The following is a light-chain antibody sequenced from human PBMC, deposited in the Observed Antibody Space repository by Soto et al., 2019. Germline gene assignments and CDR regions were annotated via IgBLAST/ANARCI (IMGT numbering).Light chain of an antibody. CDR1: QTTNTW. CDR3: QQYISYPYT. Sequence: DIQMTQFPSTLSASVGDRVTITCRASQTTNTWLAWYQQKPGTAPKLLIYDASSLEGGVPSRFSASGSGTEFTLTISSLQPDDLATYYCQQYISYPYTFGQGTKGRSN. CDR2: DAS. V-gene: IGKV1-5*01. J-gene: IGKJ2*01.